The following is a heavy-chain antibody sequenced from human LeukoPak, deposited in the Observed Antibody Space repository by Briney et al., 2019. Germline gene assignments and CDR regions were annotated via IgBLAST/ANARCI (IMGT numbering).Heavy chain of an antibody. J-gene: IGHJ6*02. V-gene: IGHV1-18*01. CDR2: ISAYNGNT. CDR1: GYTFTSYG. Sequence: ASVKVSCKASGYTFTSYGISWVRQAPGQGLEWMGWISAYNGNTNYAQKLQGRVTMTTDTSTSTAYTELRSLRSDDTAVYYCARDNLYYDSSGYDHYYYGMDVWGQGTTVTVSS. CDR3: ARDNLYYDSSGYDHYYYGMDV. D-gene: IGHD3-22*01.